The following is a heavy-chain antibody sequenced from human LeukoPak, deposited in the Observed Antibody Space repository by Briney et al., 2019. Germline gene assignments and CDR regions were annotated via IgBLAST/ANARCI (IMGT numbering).Heavy chain of an antibody. J-gene: IGHJ4*02. CDR1: GGSISSGDYY. D-gene: IGHD4-23*01. V-gene: IGHV4-30-4*01. Sequence: SETLSLTCTVSGGSISSGDYYWSWIRQPPGKGLEWIGYIYYSGSTYYNPSLKSRVTISVDTSKNQFSLKLSSVTAADTAVYYCAREGGYDYGGKGDYWGQGTLVTVSS. CDR3: AREGGYDYGGKGDY. CDR2: IYYSGST.